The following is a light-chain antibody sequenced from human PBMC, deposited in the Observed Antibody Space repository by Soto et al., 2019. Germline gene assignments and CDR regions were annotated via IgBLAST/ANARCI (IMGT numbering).Light chain of an antibody. V-gene: IGKV3-11*01. Sequence: EIVLTQSPATLSLSPGERATLSCRAGQSVSSNLAWYQQKPGQAPRLLIYDASNRATGIPARFSGSGSGTDFTLTISSLEPEDFAVYYCQQRSNWPRTFGQGTKVDIK. J-gene: IGKJ1*01. CDR3: QQRSNWPRT. CDR2: DAS. CDR1: QSVSSN.